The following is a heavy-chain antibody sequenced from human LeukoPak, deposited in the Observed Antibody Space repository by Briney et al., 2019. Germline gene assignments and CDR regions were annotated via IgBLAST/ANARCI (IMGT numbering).Heavy chain of an antibody. CDR3: ARGGTRYDY. J-gene: IGHJ4*02. D-gene: IGHD1-1*01. CDR2: ISSSGSII. V-gene: IGHV3-48*03. Sequence: GGSLRLSCAASGFTFSSYEINWVRQAPGKGLEWVSYISSSGSIIYYADSVKGRFTISRDNAKNSLYLQMNSLRAEDTAVYYCARGGTRYDYWGQGTLVTVSS. CDR1: GFTFSSYE.